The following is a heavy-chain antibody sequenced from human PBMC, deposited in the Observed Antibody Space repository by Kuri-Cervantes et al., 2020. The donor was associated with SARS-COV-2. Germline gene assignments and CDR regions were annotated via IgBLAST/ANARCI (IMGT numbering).Heavy chain of an antibody. J-gene: IGHJ4*02. CDR2: INHSGST. CDR1: GGSFSGYS. V-gene: IGHV4-34*01. D-gene: IGHD2/OR15-2a*01. CDR3: ARAVKRFDY. Sequence: SETLSLTCAVYGGSFSGYSWSWIRQPPGKGLEWIGEINHSGSTNYNPSLKSRVTISVDTSKNQFSLKLSSVTAADTAVYYCARAVKRFDYWGQGTLVTVSS.